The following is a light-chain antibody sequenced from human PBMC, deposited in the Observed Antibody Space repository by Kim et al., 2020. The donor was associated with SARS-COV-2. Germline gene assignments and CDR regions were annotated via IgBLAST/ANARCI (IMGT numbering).Light chain of an antibody. Sequence: SSELTQDPAVCVALGQTVRITCQGDSLRSYYATWYQQKPRQAPLLVIFGRNNRPSGIPDRFSGSTSGNTASLTISGAQAEDEADFYCQSRDSGGNVVFGGGTKLTVL. J-gene: IGLJ2*01. CDR2: GRN. CDR1: SLRSYY. V-gene: IGLV3-19*01. CDR3: QSRDSGGNVV.